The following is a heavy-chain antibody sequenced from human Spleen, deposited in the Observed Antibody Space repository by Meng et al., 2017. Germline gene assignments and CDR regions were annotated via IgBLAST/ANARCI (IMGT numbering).Heavy chain of an antibody. V-gene: IGHV3-33*01. D-gene: IGHD2/OR15-2a*01. CDR1: GFTFSSYG. CDR2: IWYDGSNK. Sequence: QVELVEAGGGVVQPGRSLGLSCAASGFTFSSYGMHWVRQAPGKGLEWVAVIWYDGSNKYYADSVKGRFTISRDNSKNTLYLQMNSLRAEDTAVYYCARDGNMSTDYWGQGTLVTVSS. CDR3: ARDGNMSTDY. J-gene: IGHJ4*02.